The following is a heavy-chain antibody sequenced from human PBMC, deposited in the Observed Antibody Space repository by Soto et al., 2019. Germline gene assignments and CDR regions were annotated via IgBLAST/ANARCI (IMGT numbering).Heavy chain of an antibody. Sequence: QITLRESGPALVRPAQTLTPTCTFSGFSLTSHHMGVAWIRQPPGKAMEWLALIYWDDDERFNPSLKDRLAISKDTSKNQVVLTMTNMGPLDTATYFCAHAGDYDLLSFDHWGPGTLVTVSS. CDR3: AHAGDYDLLSFDH. CDR2: IYWDDDE. J-gene: IGHJ4*02. V-gene: IGHV2-5*02. CDR1: GFSLTSHHMG. D-gene: IGHD4-17*01.